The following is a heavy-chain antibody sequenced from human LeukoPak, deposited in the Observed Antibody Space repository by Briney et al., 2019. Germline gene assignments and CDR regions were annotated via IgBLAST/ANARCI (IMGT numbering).Heavy chain of an antibody. CDR1: GFAYSSSA. Sequence: GGSLRLSCAASGFAYSSSAMSWVRQAPGKGLEWVSTISGSDSSTHYADSVKGRFTISRDNSKNTLYLQMNSLRADDTAVYYCAKSGYNRFDYWGQGTLVTVSS. V-gene: IGHV3-23*01. CDR2: ISGSDSST. J-gene: IGHJ4*02. D-gene: IGHD5-24*01. CDR3: AKSGYNRFDY.